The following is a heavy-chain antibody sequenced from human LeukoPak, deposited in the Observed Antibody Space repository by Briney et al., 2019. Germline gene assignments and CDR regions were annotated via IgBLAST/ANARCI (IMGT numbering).Heavy chain of an antibody. CDR3: ARTDRRKNYGSGSYSNY. V-gene: IGHV1-18*01. J-gene: IGHJ4*02. D-gene: IGHD3-10*01. CDR1: GYTFTSYG. Sequence: GASVKVSCKASGYTFTSYGISWVRQAPGQGLEWMGWISAYNGNTNYAQKLQGRVTMTTDTSTSTAYMELRSLRSDGTAVYYCARTDRRKNYGSGSYSNYWGQGTLVTVSS. CDR2: ISAYNGNT.